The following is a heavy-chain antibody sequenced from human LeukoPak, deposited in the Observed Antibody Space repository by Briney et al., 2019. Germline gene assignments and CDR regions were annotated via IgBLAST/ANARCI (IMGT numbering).Heavy chain of an antibody. V-gene: IGHV4-59*12. Sequence: PSETLSLTCTVSGGSISSYFWTWIRQPPGKGLEWIGYIYYSGRTNYHPSLKSRVTISVDTSKNQFSLKLSSVTAADTAVYYCARGGVAAAGPFGWFDPWGQGTLVTVSS. CDR1: GGSISSYF. D-gene: IGHD6-13*01. CDR2: IYYSGRT. J-gene: IGHJ5*02. CDR3: ARGGVAAAGPFGWFDP.